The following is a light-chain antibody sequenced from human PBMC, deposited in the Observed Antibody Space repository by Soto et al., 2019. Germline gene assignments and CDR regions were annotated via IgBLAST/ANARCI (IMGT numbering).Light chain of an antibody. J-gene: IGKJ1*01. CDR3: QQRSNWPVT. CDR2: DAS. V-gene: IGKV3-11*01. Sequence: EIVLTQYPGTLSLSPGERDTLSCRASQSVSSYLAWYQQKLGQAPRLLIYDASTRATGISARFSGSGSGTDFTFTISSLEPEDFAMYYGQQRSNWPVTFGQGTKVEVK. CDR1: QSVSSY.